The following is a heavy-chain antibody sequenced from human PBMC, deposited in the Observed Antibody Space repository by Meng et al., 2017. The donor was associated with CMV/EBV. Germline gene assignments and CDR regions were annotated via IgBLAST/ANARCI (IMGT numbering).Heavy chain of an antibody. CDR1: GGSISSSSYY. V-gene: IGHV4-39*07. Sequence: LRRQESGPGLVKPSETLSLTCTVSGGSISSSSYYWGWIRQPPGKGLEWIGSIYYSGSTYYNPSLKSRVTISVDTSKNQFSLKLSSVTAADTAVYYCASRITIFGVVTAFDPWGQGTLVTVSS. CDR2: IYYSGST. CDR3: ASRITIFGVVTAFDP. J-gene: IGHJ5*02. D-gene: IGHD3-3*01.